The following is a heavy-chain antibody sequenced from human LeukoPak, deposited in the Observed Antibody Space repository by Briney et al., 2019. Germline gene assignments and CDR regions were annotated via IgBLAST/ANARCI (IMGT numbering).Heavy chain of an antibody. CDR3: ARRDCSGGSCYSSSYYYYYYYMDV. V-gene: IGHV4-4*02. D-gene: IGHD2-15*01. Sequence: PSETLSLTCAVSGGSISSDNWWSWVRQPPGKGLEWIGEIYHSGSTNYNPSLQSRVTISVDKSNNHFSLRLTSVTAADTAVYYCARRDCSGGSCYSSSYYYYYYYMDVWGKGTTVTVSS. J-gene: IGHJ6*03. CDR1: GGSISSDNW. CDR2: IYHSGST.